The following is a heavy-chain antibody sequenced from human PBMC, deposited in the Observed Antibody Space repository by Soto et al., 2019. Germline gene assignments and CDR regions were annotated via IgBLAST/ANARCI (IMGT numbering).Heavy chain of an antibody. V-gene: IGHV3-23*01. Sequence: EVQLLESGGGLIQPGGSLTLFCAASGFTFRNYAMTWVRQAPGRGLEWVSSIGDSGSKTYYADSVKCRFTISRENSRNTLYLRMNTLRAEDTAIYFCVKDWSGDKCPCMDIWGQGTAVTVSS. J-gene: IGHJ6*02. CDR1: GFTFRNYA. CDR3: VKDWSGDKCPCMDI. D-gene: IGHD3-3*01. CDR2: IGDSGSKT.